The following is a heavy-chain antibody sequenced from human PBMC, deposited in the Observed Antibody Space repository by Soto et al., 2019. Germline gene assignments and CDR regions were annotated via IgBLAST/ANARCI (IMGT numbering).Heavy chain of an antibody. D-gene: IGHD3-3*01. CDR3: ARVSSTYAYYYFWSCYELPSRGAFDI. CDR2: IKQDGSEK. Sequence: HPGGSLRLSCAASGFTFSSYWMSWVRQAPGKGLEWVANIKQDGSEKYYVDSVKGRFTISRDNAKNSLYLQMNSLRAEDTAVYYCARVSSTYAYYYFWSCYELPSRGAFDIWGQGTMVTVSS. V-gene: IGHV3-7*01. J-gene: IGHJ3*02. CDR1: GFTFSSYW.